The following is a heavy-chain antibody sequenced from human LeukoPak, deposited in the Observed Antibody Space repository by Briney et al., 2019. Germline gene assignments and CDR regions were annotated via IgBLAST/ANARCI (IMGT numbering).Heavy chain of an antibody. Sequence: GGSLRLSCAGSGFTFSSYWMTWVRQAPGKGLEWVANIKQDGSEKYYVDSVKGRFAISRDNAKNSLFLQMNSLRAEDTAVYYCARDRLISYERSGYHAFDIWGQGTMVTVSS. CDR3: ARDRLISYERSGYHAFDI. CDR2: IKQDGSEK. V-gene: IGHV3-7*03. CDR1: GFTFSSYW. J-gene: IGHJ3*02. D-gene: IGHD3-22*01.